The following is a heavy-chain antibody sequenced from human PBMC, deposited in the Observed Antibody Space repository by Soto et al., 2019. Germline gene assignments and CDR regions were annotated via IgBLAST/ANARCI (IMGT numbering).Heavy chain of an antibody. CDR2: ISYDGSNK. D-gene: IGHD5-12*01. J-gene: IGHJ4*02. Sequence: GGSLRLSCSASGLWFSSHAMHRGRQAPGKGLEWVAVISYDGSNKYCAGSVKGRFTISRDNSKNALDLQMNSRRVEDTAVYYCANGSEEKPDWGKGTLVAVSS. V-gene: IGHV3-30*18. CDR1: GLWFSSHA. CDR3: ANGSEEKPD.